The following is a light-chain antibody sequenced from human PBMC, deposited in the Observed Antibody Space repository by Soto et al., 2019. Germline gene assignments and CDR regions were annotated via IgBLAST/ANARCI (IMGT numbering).Light chain of an antibody. CDR2: GAS. J-gene: IGKJ1*01. CDR3: QQYYNWPPT. CDR1: QSVGTN. Sequence: IVMTQSPATLSVSPGERATLSCRASQSVGTNLAWYHQKPGQAPRLPISGASTRATGVPARFTGSGSGTEFTLNISSLQSEDFAVYYCQQYYNWPPTFGRGTKVEIK. V-gene: IGKV3-15*01.